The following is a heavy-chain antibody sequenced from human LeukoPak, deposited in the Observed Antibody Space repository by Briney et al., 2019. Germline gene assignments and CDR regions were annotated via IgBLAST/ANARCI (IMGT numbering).Heavy chain of an antibody. CDR3: AVLRGSGSYSYY. CDR1: GGSISSGSYY. V-gene: IGHV4-61*09. J-gene: IGHJ4*02. Sequence: SETLSLTCTVSGGSISSGSYYWSWIRQPAGKGLEWIGHIYTSGSTNYNPSLKSRVTISVDTSKNQFSLKLSSVTAADTAVYYCAVLRGSGSYSYYWGQGTLVTVSS. D-gene: IGHD3-10*01. CDR2: IYTSGST.